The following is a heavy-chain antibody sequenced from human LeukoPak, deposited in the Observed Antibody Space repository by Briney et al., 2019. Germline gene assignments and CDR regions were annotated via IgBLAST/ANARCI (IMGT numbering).Heavy chain of an antibody. CDR1: GFTFSDYY. CDR2: ISSSSSYI. J-gene: IGHJ4*02. CDR3: ARSYDSMSDY. Sequence: GGSLRLSCAASGFTFSDYYMSWIRQAPGKGLEWVSSISSSSSYIYYADSVKGRFTISRDNAKNSLYLQMNSLRAEDTAVYYCARSYDSMSDYWGQGTLVTVSS. V-gene: IGHV3-11*06. D-gene: IGHD3-3*01.